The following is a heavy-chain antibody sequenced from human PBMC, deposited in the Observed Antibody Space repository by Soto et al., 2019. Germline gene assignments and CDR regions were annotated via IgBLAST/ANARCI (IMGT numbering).Heavy chain of an antibody. CDR3: TRAVANNDNHVRAFDV. D-gene: IGHD3-9*01. V-gene: IGHV3-49*03. CDR1: GFTFGDYA. Sequence: PGGSLRLSCTTSGFTFGDYAMNWFRRAPGKGLEWVGFIRKKAYGGTTQYAASVEDRFTISRDDSKSVAHLQMNSLKTEDTAVYYCTRAVANNDNHVRAFDVWGQGTMVTVSS. J-gene: IGHJ3*01. CDR2: IRKKAYGGTT.